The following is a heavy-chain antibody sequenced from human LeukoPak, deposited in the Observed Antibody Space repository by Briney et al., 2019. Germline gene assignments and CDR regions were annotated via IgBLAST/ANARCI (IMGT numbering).Heavy chain of an antibody. Sequence: GGSLRLSCAASGFTFNKYWLHWVRQAPGKGLVWVSRISPDDMSTSYADSVKGRFTISRDNAKKTLFLQMNSLRAEDTAVYYCARDLVVPAAIGPYYYYYGMDVWGQGTTVTVSS. D-gene: IGHD2-2*02. J-gene: IGHJ6*02. CDR2: ISPDDMST. CDR1: GFTFNKYW. V-gene: IGHV3-74*01. CDR3: ARDLVVPAAIGPYYYYYGMDV.